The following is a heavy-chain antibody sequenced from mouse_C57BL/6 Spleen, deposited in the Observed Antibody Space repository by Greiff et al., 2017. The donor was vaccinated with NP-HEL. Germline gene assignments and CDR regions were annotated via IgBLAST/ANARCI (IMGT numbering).Heavy chain of an antibody. CDR3: TSPITTVVDY. V-gene: IGHV1-15*01. CDR1: GYTFTDYE. D-gene: IGHD1-1*01. CDR2: IDPETGGT. J-gene: IGHJ2*01. Sequence: VQLQQSGAELVRPGASVTLSCKASGYTFTDYEMHWVKQTPVHGLEWIGAIDPETGGTAYNQKFKGKAILTADKSSSTAYMELRSLTSEDSAVYYCTSPITTVVDYWGQGTTLTVSS.